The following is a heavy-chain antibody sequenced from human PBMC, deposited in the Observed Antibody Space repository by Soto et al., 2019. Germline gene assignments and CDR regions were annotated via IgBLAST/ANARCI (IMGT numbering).Heavy chain of an antibody. V-gene: IGHV3-21*01. Sequence: GGSLRLSCAASGFTFSSYSMNWVRQAPGKGLEWVSSISSSSSYIYYADSVKGRFTISRDNAKNSLYLQMNSLRAEDTAVYYCARFCSSSSCPKYGMDVWGKGTTVTVSS. CDR1: GFTFSSYS. J-gene: IGHJ6*04. CDR2: ISSSSSYI. CDR3: ARFCSSSSCPKYGMDV. D-gene: IGHD6-6*01.